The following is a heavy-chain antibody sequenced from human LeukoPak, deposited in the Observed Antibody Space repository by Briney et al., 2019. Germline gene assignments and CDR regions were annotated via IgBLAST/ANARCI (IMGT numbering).Heavy chain of an antibody. J-gene: IGHJ4*02. Sequence: GGSLRLSCAASGFIFSAYAMSWVRQAPGKGLEWVSGISGSSAGTYYADSVKGRFTISRDNSKNTVYLQMNSLRAEDTALYYCAKGGHVWGSYRLFDYWGQGALVTVSS. V-gene: IGHV3-23*01. D-gene: IGHD3-16*02. CDR1: GFIFSAYA. CDR3: AKGGHVWGSYRLFDY. CDR2: ISGSSAGT.